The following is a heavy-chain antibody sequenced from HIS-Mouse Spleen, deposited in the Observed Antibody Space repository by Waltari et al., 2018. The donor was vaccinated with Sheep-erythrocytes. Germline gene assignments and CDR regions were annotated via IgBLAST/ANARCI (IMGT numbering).Heavy chain of an antibody. J-gene: IGHJ3*02. CDR2: ICSGGST. CDR1: GFTVSSNY. CDR3: ARDSNWNYAFDI. V-gene: IGHV3-66*01. Sequence: EVQLVESGGGLVQPGWSLRLSCAASGFTVSSNYMSWVRQAPGKGREWVSVICSGGSTYYADSVKGRFTISRDNSKNTLYLQMNSLRAEDTAVYYCARDSNWNYAFDIWGQGTMVTVSS. D-gene: IGHD1-7*01.